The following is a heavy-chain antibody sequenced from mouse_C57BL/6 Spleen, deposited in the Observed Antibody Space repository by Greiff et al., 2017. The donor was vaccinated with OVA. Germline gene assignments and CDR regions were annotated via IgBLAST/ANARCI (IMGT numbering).Heavy chain of an antibody. J-gene: IGHJ2*01. Sequence: VQLQQPGAELVMPGASVKLSCKASGYTFTSYWMHWVKQRPGQGLEWIGEIDPSDSYTNYNQQFKGKSTLTVDKSSSTAYMQLSSLTSEDSAVYYCARWYYGSISYYFDYWGQGTTLTVSS. CDR1: GYTFTSYW. D-gene: IGHD1-1*01. CDR2: IDPSDSYT. CDR3: ARWYYGSISYYFDY. V-gene: IGHV1-69*01.